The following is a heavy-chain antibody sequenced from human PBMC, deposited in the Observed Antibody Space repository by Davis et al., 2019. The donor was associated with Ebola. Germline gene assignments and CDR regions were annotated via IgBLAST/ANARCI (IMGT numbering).Heavy chain of an antibody. J-gene: IGHJ4*02. V-gene: IGHV3-15*01. D-gene: IGHD5/OR15-5a*01. CDR2: IKSKTDGGTT. CDR1: GFTSSDAW. Sequence: PGGSLRLSCAASGFTSSDAWMSWVRQVPGKGLEWVGRIKSKTDGGTTDYAAPVKGRFTISRDDAKNTLNLQMNSLKTEDTAVYYCTHYKSVSFHYWGQGTLVTVSS. CDR3: THYKSVSFHY.